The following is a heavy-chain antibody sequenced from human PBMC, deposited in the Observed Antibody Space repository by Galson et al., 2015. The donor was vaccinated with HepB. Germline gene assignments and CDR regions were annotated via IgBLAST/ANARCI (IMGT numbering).Heavy chain of an antibody. V-gene: IGHV4-39*01. J-gene: IGHJ4*02. Sequence: SETLSLTCSVTGGSIRNSAFYWGWIRQPPGKGLEWLGSVYYSGSTYYNPSLESRLTISVDISLNQFSLKLSSVTVADTAVYYCSRPDYYDNSAAPTLFEYWGQGILFTVSP. CDR3: SRPDYYDNSAAPTLFEY. CDR2: VYYSGST. CDR1: GGSIRNSAFY. D-gene: IGHD3-22*01.